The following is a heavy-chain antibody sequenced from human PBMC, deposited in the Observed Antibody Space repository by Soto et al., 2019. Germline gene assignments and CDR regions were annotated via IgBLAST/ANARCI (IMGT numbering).Heavy chain of an antibody. CDR3: ARTSYDSSGTAADP. D-gene: IGHD3-22*01. J-gene: IGHJ5*02. CDR2: IYYSGST. CDR1: GGSISSGNNY. V-gene: IGHV4-31*01. Sequence: QVQLQESGPGLVKPSQTLSLTCTVSGGSISSGNNYWSWIRQHPGKGLEWIGYIYYSGSTYYNPSSKSLVTISVDTSKNPFSLKLSSVTAADTAVYYCARTSYDSSGTAADPWGQGTLVTVSS.